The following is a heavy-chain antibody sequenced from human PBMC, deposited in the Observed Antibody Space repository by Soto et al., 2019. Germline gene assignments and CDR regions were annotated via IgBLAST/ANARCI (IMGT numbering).Heavy chain of an antibody. D-gene: IGHD1-1*01. CDR1: GYSFTSYW. CDR2: IYPGDSDT. CDR3: ARRQLAPPYYYYGMDV. J-gene: IGHJ6*02. V-gene: IGHV5-51*01. Sequence: EALKISCKGSGYSFTSYWIGWLRQMPGKGLEWMGIIYPGDSDTRYSPSFQGQVTISADKSISTAYLQWSSLKDSDTAMYYCARRQLAPPYYYYGMDVRGQGTTVTVSS.